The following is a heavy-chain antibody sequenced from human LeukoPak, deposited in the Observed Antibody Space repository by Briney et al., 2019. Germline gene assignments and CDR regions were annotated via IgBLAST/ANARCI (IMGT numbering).Heavy chain of an antibody. CDR3: ARYSSITIFWPSYYYGMDV. CDR2: IIPIFGTA. Sequence: ASVKVSCKASGGTFSSYAISWVRQAPGQGLEWMGGIIPIFGTANYAQKFQGRVTITADKSTSTAYMELSSLRSEDTAVYYCARYSSITIFWPSYYYGMDVWGKGTTVTVSS. J-gene: IGHJ6*04. D-gene: IGHD3-9*01. V-gene: IGHV1-69*06. CDR1: GGTFSSYA.